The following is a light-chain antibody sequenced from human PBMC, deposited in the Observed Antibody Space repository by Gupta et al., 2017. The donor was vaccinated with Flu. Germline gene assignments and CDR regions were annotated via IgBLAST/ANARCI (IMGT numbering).Light chain of an antibody. J-gene: IGKJ2*01. CDR3: QQYYSTPYT. V-gene: IGKV4-1*01. Sequence: DIEMTQTRDSLAVSLGERATINCKSSQSVLYSSNNKNYLAWYQQKPGQPPKLLIYCASTRESGVPDRFSGSGSGTDVTLTISSLQAEDVAVYYCQQYYSTPYTFGQGTKLEIK. CDR2: CAS. CDR1: QSVLYSSNNKNY.